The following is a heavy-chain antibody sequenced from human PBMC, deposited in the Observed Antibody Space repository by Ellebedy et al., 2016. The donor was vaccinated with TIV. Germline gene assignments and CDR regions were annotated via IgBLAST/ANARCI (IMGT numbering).Heavy chain of an antibody. V-gene: IGHV4-31*03. Sequence: MPSETLSLTCNVSGGSISTGGYYRNWIRQHPGKGLEWIGYIYHSGSTYYNPSLRSRLTMYVDTSKNQLSLKLSSVTAADTAVYYCAIQVVAATPGRLDSWGQGTLVTVSS. J-gene: IGHJ4*02. CDR3: AIQVVAATPGRLDS. CDR1: GGSISTGGYY. D-gene: IGHD2-15*01. CDR2: IYHSGST.